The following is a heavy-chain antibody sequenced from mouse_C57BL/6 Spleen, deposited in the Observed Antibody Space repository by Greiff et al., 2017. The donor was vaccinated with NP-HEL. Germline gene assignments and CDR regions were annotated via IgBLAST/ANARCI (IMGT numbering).Heavy chain of an antibody. J-gene: IGHJ1*03. CDR2: IYPGNSDT. D-gene: IGHD1-1*01. V-gene: IGHV1-5*01. CDR3: TRSAVVVHWYFDV. CDR1: GYTFTSYW. Sequence: EVQLQQSGTVLARPGASVKMSCKTSGYTFTSYWMHWVKQRPGQGLEWIGAIYPGNSDTSYNQKFKGKAKLTAVTSASTAYMELSSLTNEDSAVYYCTRSAVVVHWYFDVWGTGTTVTVSS.